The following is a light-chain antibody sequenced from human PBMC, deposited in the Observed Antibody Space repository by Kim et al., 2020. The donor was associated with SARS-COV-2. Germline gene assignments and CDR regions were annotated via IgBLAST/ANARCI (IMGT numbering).Light chain of an antibody. J-gene: IGKJ2*01. CDR2: GAS. CDR1: QSVSSSY. V-gene: IGKV3-20*01. CDR3: QQYGSSPPTT. Sequence: EIVLTQSPGTLSLSPGERATLSCRASQSVSSSYLTWYQQKPGQAPRLLIYGASSRATGIPDRFSGSGSGTDFTLTISRLEPEDFAVYYCQQYGSSPPTTFGQETKLEI.